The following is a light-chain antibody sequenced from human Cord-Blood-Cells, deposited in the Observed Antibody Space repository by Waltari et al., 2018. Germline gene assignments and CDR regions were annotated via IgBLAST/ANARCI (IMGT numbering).Light chain of an antibody. CDR3: QQYDNLPPVVT. Sequence: DIQMTQSPSSLSAPVGDRVTITCQASQDISNYLNWYQQKPGKAPKLLIYDASNLETGVPSRFSGSGSGTDFTFTISSLQPEDIATYYCQQYDNLPPVVTFGPGTKVDIK. V-gene: IGKV1-33*01. CDR1: QDISNY. CDR2: DAS. J-gene: IGKJ3*01.